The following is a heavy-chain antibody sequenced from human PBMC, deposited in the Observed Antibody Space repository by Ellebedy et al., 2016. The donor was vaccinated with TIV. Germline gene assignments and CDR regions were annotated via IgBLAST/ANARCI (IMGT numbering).Heavy chain of an antibody. Sequence: MPSETLSLTCTVSGGSINSYYWSWIRQPPGKGLEWIGYIYYSGSTNYNPSLKSRVTISVDTSKNQFSLKLTSVTAADTAVYYCARHQLKTRYNTTWYGHWGQGTLVTVSS. CDR2: IYYSGST. V-gene: IGHV4-59*08. CDR1: GGSINSYY. CDR3: ARHQLKTRYNTTWYGH. D-gene: IGHD1-14*01. J-gene: IGHJ5*02.